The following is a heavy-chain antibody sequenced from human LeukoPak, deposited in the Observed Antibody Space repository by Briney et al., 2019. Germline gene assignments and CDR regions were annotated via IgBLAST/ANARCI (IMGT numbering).Heavy chain of an antibody. V-gene: IGHV1-2*06. Sequence: ASVKVSCKASGYTFTGYYMHWVRQAPGQGLEWMGRINPNSGGTNYAQKCQGRVTMTRDTSISTAYMELSRLRSDDTAVYYCARARNSRLSIAIMDVWGKGTTVTVSS. CDR2: INPNSGGT. CDR1: GYTFTGYY. J-gene: IGHJ6*03. D-gene: IGHD6-6*01. CDR3: ARARNSRLSIAIMDV.